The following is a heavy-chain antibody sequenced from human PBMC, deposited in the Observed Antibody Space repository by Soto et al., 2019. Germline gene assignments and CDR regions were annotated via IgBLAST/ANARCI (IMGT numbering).Heavy chain of an antibody. CDR1: GGSISSSSYY. CDR2: IYYSGST. Sequence: SETLSLTCTVSGGSISSSSYYWGWIRQPPGKGLEWIGSIYYSGSTYYNPSLKSRVTISVDTSKNQFSLKLSSVTAADTAVYYCASHGGIDDAFDIWGQGTMVTVSS. V-gene: IGHV4-39*01. D-gene: IGHD3-16*01. CDR3: ASHGGIDDAFDI. J-gene: IGHJ3*02.